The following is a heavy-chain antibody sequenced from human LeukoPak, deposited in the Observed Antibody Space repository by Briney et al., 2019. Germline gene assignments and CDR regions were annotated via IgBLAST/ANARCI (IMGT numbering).Heavy chain of an antibody. J-gene: IGHJ4*02. CDR1: GGSFSGYY. CDR2: INHSGST. D-gene: IGHD6-19*01. V-gene: IGHV4-34*01. Sequence: PSETLSLTCAVYGGSFSGYYWSWIRRPPGKGLEWIGEINHSGSTNYNPSLKSRVTISVDTSKNQFSLKLSSVTAADTAVYYCARWGSGWYYFDYWGQGTLVTVSS. CDR3: ARWGSGWYYFDY.